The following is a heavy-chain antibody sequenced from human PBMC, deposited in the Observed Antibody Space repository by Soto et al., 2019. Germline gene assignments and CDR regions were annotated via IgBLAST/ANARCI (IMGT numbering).Heavy chain of an antibody. J-gene: IGHJ2*01. CDR1: GFTFDDYA. Sequence: EVQLVESGGGLVQPGRSLRLSCAASGFTFDDYAMHWVRQPPGKGLEWVSGITWNSGIIGYADSVKGRFTISRDNAKNSLYLQMCSLRPEDTALYYCAKDQGYSTSYYGYVDLWGRGTLVTVSS. D-gene: IGHD6-13*01. V-gene: IGHV3-9*01. CDR2: ITWNSGII. CDR3: AKDQGYSTSYYGYVDL.